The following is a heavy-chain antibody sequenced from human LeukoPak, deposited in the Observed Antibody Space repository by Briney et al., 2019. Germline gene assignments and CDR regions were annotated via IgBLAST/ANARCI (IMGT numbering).Heavy chain of an antibody. Sequence: PGRSLRLSCAASGSTVSNYAMHWARQAPGKGLEWVAMITYDESNQYYVDSVKGRFIISRDNSKNSLYLQMNGLRPDDTALYYCARGGAIVGNAFDLWGLGTMVIVSS. CDR3: ARGGAIVGNAFDL. CDR1: GSTVSNYA. V-gene: IGHV3-30-3*01. CDR2: ITYDESNQ. D-gene: IGHD3-16*02. J-gene: IGHJ3*01.